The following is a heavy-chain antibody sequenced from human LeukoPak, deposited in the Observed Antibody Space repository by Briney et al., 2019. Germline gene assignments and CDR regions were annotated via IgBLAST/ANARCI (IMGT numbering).Heavy chain of an antibody. CDR3: ARTYYDILTGYNPYFDY. D-gene: IGHD3-9*01. V-gene: IGHV3-21*01. CDR1: GFTFSTYS. Sequence: GGSLRLSCAASGFTFSTYSMNWVRQAPGKGLEWVSSITSSSASIYYADSVKGGLTISRDNAKNSLYLQMNSLRAEDTAVYYCARTYYDILTGYNPYFDYWGQGTLVTVSS. J-gene: IGHJ4*02. CDR2: ITSSSASI.